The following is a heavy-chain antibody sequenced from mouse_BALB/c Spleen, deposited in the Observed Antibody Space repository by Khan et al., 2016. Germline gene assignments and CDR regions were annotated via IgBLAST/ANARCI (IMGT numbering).Heavy chain of an antibody. Sequence: QVQLKESGPGLVAPSQSLSITCTVSGFALTDYGVNWVRQPPGKGLEWLGMIWGDGSTDYNSALKSRLTISKDNSKSQVVLQLNSLQADDTARYYCAYQTYYYAMDYWGQGTSVTVSS. CDR2: IWGDGST. CDR3: AYQTYYYAMDY. J-gene: IGHJ4*01. V-gene: IGHV2-6-7*01. CDR1: GFALTDYG.